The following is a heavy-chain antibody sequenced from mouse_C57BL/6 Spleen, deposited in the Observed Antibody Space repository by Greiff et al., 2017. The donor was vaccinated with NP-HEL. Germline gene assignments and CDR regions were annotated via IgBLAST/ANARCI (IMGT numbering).Heavy chain of an antibody. CDR1: GYTFTDYY. J-gene: IGHJ3*01. V-gene: IGHV1-19*01. CDR3: SGGWVAY. Sequence: VQLQQSGAVLVQPGASVKMSCKASGYTFTDYYMNWVQQIPGKSLEWIGDINPYNGGTSYIHTFKGKATLSVDKSSSTAYMELNSLTSEDSAVYYCSGGWVAYWGQGTMVTVSA. CDR2: INPYNGGT.